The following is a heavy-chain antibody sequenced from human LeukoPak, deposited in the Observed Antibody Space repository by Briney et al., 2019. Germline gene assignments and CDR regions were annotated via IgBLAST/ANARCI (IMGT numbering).Heavy chain of an antibody. CDR2: IYYSGST. CDR1: GGSISSGDYY. J-gene: IGHJ3*02. CDR3: ASLSSTYAFDI. D-gene: IGHD2-2*01. Sequence: SETLSLTCTVSGGSISSGDYYWSWIRQPPGKGLEWIGYIYYSGSTYYSPSLKSRVTISVDTSKNQFSLKLSSVTAADTAVYYCASLSSTYAFDIWGQGTMVTVSS. V-gene: IGHV4-30-4*08.